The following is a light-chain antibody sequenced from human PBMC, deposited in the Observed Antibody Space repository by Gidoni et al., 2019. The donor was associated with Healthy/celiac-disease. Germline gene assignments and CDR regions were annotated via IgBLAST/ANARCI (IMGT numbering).Light chain of an antibody. V-gene: IGKV1-33*01. CDR3: QQYDNLT. CDR1: QDISNY. CDR2: DAS. J-gene: IGKJ4*01. Sequence: DIQMTQSPSSLSASVGDSVTITCQASQDISNYLNWYQQKPGKAPKLLIYDASNLETGVPSRFSGSGSGTDLTFTISSLQPEDIATYYCQQYDNLTFXGXTKVEIK.